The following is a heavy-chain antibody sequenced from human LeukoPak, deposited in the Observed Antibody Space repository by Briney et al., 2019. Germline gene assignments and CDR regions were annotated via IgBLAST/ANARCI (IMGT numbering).Heavy chain of an antibody. D-gene: IGHD3-22*01. J-gene: IGHJ5*02. CDR1: GGSISSYY. CDR3: ARGVHYYDSSGYYWFDP. Sequence: SETLSLTCSVSGGSISSYYWGWIRQPPGEGLEWIGSIYYSGSTYYNPSLKSRVAISVDTSKNQFSLKLSSVTAADTAVYYCARGVHYYDSSGYYWFDPWGQGTLVTVSS. V-gene: IGHV4-39*07. CDR2: IYYSGST.